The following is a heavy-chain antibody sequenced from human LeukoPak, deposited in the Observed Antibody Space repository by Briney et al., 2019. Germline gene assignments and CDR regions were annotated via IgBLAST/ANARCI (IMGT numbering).Heavy chain of an antibody. CDR2: INPNSGGT. CDR3: ARQGGSYNWFDP. D-gene: IGHD1-26*01. CDR1: GYTFTGYY. Sequence: ASVKVSCKASGYTFTGYYMHWVRQAPGQGLEWMGWINPNSGGTNHAQKFQGRVTMTRDTSISTAYMELSRLRSDDTAVYYCARQGGSYNWFDPWGQGTLVTVSS. V-gene: IGHV1-2*02. J-gene: IGHJ5*02.